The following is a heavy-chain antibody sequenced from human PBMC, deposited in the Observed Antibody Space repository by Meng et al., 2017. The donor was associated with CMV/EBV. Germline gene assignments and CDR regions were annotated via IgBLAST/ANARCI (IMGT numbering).Heavy chain of an antibody. CDR2: IYYSGST. Sequence: SETLSLTCTVSGGSISSSSYYWGWIRQPPGRGREWFGSIYYSGSTYYNPSLKSRVTISVDTSKIQFSLKLGSVTAADTAVYYSASRITIFGVVINSYNWFDPWGQGTLVTVSS. CDR3: ASRITIFGVVINSYNWFDP. V-gene: IGHV4-39*07. D-gene: IGHD3-3*01. CDR1: GGSISSSSYY. J-gene: IGHJ5*02.